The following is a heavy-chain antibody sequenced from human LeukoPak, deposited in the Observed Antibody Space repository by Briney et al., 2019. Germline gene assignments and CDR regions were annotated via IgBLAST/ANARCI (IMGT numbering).Heavy chain of an antibody. V-gene: IGHV4-34*01. D-gene: IGHD3-10*01. CDR2: INHSGST. Sequence: PSETLSLTCAVYGGSFSGYYWSWIRQPPGKGLEWIGEINHSGSTNYNPSLKSRVTISVDTSKNQFSLKLSSVTAADTAVYYCARVLTMVRGVIITGEFDYWGQGTLVTVSS. CDR3: ARVLTMVRGVIITGEFDY. J-gene: IGHJ4*02. CDR1: GGSFSGYY.